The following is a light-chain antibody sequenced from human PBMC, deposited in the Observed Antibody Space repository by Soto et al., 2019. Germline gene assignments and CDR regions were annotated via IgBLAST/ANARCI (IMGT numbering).Light chain of an antibody. J-gene: IGLJ2*01. CDR2: GNS. CDR3: QSYDSSLSGCVV. Sequence: QAVVTQPPSVSGAPGQRVTISCTGSSSNIGAGYDVHWYQQLPGTAPKLLIYGNSNRPSGVPDRFSGSKSGTSASLAITGLQAEGEADYYCQSYDSSLSGCVVFGGGTKLTVL. CDR1: SSNIGAGYD. V-gene: IGLV1-40*01.